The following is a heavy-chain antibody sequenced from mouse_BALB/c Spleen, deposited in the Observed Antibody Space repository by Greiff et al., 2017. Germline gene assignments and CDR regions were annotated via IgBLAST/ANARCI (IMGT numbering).Heavy chain of an antibody. CDR1: GFTFSNYW. CDR2: IRLKSNNYAT. V-gene: IGHV6-6*02. CDR3: TDRGYYAMDY. Sequence: DVKLVESGGGLVQPGGSMKLSCVASGFTFSNYWMNWVRQSPEKGLEWVAEIRLKSNNYATHYAESVKGRFTISRDDSKSSVYLQMNNLRAEDTGIYYCTDRGYYAMDYWGQGTSVTVSS. J-gene: IGHJ4*01.